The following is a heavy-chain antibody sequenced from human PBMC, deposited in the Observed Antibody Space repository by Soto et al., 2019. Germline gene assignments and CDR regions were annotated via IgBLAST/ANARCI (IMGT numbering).Heavy chain of an antibody. Sequence: QVQLVESGGGLVKPGGSLRLSCAASGFTFSDYYMSWIRQAPGKGLEWVSYISSSSSYTNYADSVKGRFTIPRDNAKNSLYLQMNSLRAEDTAVYYCARVGSVTTADFDYWGQGTLVTVSS. CDR2: ISSSSSYT. CDR1: GFTFSDYY. J-gene: IGHJ4*02. V-gene: IGHV3-11*06. CDR3: ARVGSVTTADFDY. D-gene: IGHD4-17*01.